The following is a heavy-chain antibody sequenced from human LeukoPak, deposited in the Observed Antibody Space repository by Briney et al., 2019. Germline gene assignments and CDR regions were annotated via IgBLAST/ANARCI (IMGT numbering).Heavy chain of an antibody. J-gene: IGHJ4*02. Sequence: GGSLRLSCAASGFTFSSYAMSWVRQAPGKGLEWVSVISGSGGGTYYADSVKGRFTISRENSKNTLYLQMNSLRAEDTAVYYCAKHDRFSSSWYYFDYWGQGTLVTVSS. CDR1: GFTFSSYA. CDR2: ISGSGGGT. CDR3: AKHDRFSSSWYYFDY. D-gene: IGHD6-13*01. V-gene: IGHV3-23*01.